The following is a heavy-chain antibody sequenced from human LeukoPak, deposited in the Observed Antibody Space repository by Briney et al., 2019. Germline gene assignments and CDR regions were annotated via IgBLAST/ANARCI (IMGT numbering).Heavy chain of an antibody. V-gene: IGHV3-49*03. Sequence: PGGFLRPSCAASGFTFSDSTMSWYRQAPGKGLEWVGFVRRKVYGGTTEYAASVKGRFTISRDDSKSIAYLQMDSLKPEDTAVYYCTRGQGLYHWGQGTLVTVSS. D-gene: IGHD2/OR15-2a*01. CDR3: TRGQGLYH. J-gene: IGHJ4*02. CDR1: GFTFSDST. CDR2: VRRKVYGGTT.